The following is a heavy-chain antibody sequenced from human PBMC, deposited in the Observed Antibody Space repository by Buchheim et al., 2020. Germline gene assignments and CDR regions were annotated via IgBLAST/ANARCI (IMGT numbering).Heavy chain of an antibody. Sequence: EVQLVESGGGLVQPGGSLRLSCTASEFTLTPYWVRWVRQAPGKGLEWVATIDPDGSQTYYLDSVEGRFTISRDNAKNSVWVQLNSLRAEDTAIYYCARTLRSTKGMDVWGQGTT. D-gene: IGHD2-21*02. J-gene: IGHJ6*02. CDR2: IDPDGSQT. CDR3: ARTLRSTKGMDV. V-gene: IGHV3-7*03. CDR1: EFTLTPYW.